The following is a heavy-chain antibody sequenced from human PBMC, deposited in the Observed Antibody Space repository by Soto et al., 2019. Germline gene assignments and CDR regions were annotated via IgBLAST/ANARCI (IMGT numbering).Heavy chain of an antibody. CDR1: GFTFSSYG. V-gene: IGHV3-30*18. CDR3: AKESVRYFGYYFDY. Sequence: HPGGSLRLSCAASGFTFSSYGMHWVRQAPGKGLEWVAVISYDGSNKYYADSVKGRFTISRDNSKNTLYLQMNSLRAEDTAVYYCAKESVRYFGYYFDYWGQGTLVTVSS. CDR2: ISYDGSNK. D-gene: IGHD3-9*01. J-gene: IGHJ4*02.